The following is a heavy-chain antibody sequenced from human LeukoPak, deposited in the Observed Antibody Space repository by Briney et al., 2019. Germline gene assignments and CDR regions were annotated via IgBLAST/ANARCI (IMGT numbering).Heavy chain of an antibody. V-gene: IGHV4-59*08. D-gene: IGHD6-13*01. CDR2: IYYSGST. CDR1: GGSISSYY. J-gene: IGHJ5*02. Sequence: PSETLSLTCTVSGGSISSYYWSWIRQPPGKGLEWIGYIYYSGSTNYNPSLKSRVTISVDTSKNQFSLKLSSVTAADTAVYYCARQGGAAAGLGYWFDPWGQGTLVTVSS. CDR3: ARQGGAAAGLGYWFDP.